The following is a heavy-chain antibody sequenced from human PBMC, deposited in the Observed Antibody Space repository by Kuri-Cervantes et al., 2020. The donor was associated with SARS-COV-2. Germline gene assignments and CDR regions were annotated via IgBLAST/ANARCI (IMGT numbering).Heavy chain of an antibody. J-gene: IGHJ5*02. CDR2: IKQDGSEK. Sequence: GESLKISCAASGFTFSSYAMSWVRQAPGKGLEWVANIKQDGSEKYYVDSVKGRFTISRDNAKSSLYLQMNSLRAEDTAVYYCARLYRPEGAWGQGTLVTVSS. CDR1: GFTFSSYA. D-gene: IGHD1-14*01. CDR3: ARLYRPEGA. V-gene: IGHV3-7*01.